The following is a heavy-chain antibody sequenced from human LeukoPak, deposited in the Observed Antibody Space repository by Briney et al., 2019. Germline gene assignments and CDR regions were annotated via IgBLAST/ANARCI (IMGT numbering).Heavy chain of an antibody. CDR3: ARGKWLELMSYFDY. V-gene: IGHV3-7*04. CDR1: GFTFSTYW. J-gene: IGHJ4*02. Sequence: GGSLRLSCAASGFTFSTYWMTWVRQAPGKGLEWVANIKADGSEKYYVDSVKGRFIISRDNAKNSLYLEVNSLRAEDTAVYYCARGKWLELMSYFDYWGQGTLVTVSS. CDR2: IKADGSEK. D-gene: IGHD6-19*01.